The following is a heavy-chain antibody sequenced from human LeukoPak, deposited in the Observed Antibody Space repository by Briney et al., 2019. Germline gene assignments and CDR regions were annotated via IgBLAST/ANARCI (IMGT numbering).Heavy chain of an antibody. D-gene: IGHD3-10*02. J-gene: IGHJ4*02. CDR3: ASDDRGTPYFDY. V-gene: IGHV3-23*01. CDR2: ISGSGYST. CDR1: GFTFSSYA. Sequence: PGGSLRLSCAASGFTFSSYAMSWVRQAPGKRLEWVSAISGSGYSTYYADSVRGRFTISRDNSKNTLYLQINSLRAEDTAVYYCASDDRGTPYFDYWGQGTLVTVSS.